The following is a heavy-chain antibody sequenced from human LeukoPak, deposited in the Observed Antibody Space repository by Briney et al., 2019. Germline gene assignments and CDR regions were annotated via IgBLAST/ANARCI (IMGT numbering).Heavy chain of an antibody. CDR2: INHSGSA. J-gene: IGHJ4*02. CDR1: GGSFSGHY. CDR3: ASRFQVRGVIADY. D-gene: IGHD3-10*01. V-gene: IGHV4-34*01. Sequence: SETLSLTCAVYGGSFSGHYWSWIRQPPGKGLEWIGEINHSGSANYNPSLKSRVTISVDTSKNQFSLKLSSVTAADTAVDYCASRFQVRGVIADYWGQGTLVTVSS.